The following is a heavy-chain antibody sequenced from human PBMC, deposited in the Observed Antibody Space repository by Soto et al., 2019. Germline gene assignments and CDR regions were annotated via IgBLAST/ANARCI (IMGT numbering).Heavy chain of an antibody. J-gene: IGHJ6*02. D-gene: IGHD2-15*01. Sequence: PVGSLRLSCAASGFTFSSYWMSWVRQAPGKGLEWVANIKQDGSEKYYVDSVKGRFTISRDNAKNSLYLQMNSLRAEDTAVYYCARDLVYCSGGSCYSDPDYYYYGMDVWGQGTTVTVSS. CDR3: ARDLVYCSGGSCYSDPDYYYYGMDV. CDR1: GFTFSSYW. V-gene: IGHV3-7*03. CDR2: IKQDGSEK.